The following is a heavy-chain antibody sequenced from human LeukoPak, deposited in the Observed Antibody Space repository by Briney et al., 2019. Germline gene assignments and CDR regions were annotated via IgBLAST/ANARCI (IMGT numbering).Heavy chain of an antibody. CDR2: IYPGDSDT. CDR1: GYSFTSYW. D-gene: IGHD6-13*01. V-gene: IGHV5-51*06. J-gene: IGHJ4*02. Sequence: GESLKISCKGSGYSFTSYWIGWARQMPGKGLEWMGIIYPGDSDTRYSPSLQGQVTISADKSISTAYLQWNSLKASDSAMYYCAIKHDGSWYSPFDYWGQGTLVTVSS. CDR3: AIKHDGSWYSPFDY.